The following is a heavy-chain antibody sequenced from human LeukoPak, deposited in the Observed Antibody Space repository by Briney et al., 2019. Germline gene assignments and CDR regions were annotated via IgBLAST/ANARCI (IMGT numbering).Heavy chain of an antibody. J-gene: IGHJ4*02. CDR3: ARGRLRGYCSSTSCYGQYYFDY. CDR2: INPNSGGT. V-gene: IGHV1-2*02. Sequence: ASVKVSCKASGYTFTGYYMHWVRQAPGQGLEWMGWINPNSGGTNYAQKFQGRVTMTRDTSISTAYMELSRLRSDDTAVYYCARGRLRGYCSSTSCYGQYYFDYWGQGTLVTVSS. CDR1: GYTFTGYY. D-gene: IGHD2-2*01.